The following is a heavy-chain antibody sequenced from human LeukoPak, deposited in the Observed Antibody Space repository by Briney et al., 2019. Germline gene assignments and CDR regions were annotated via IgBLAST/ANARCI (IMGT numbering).Heavy chain of an antibody. CDR2: VYNSGST. CDR3: ARVKEDYDFWSGYLDY. J-gene: IGHJ4*02. CDR1: GGSLSSHY. D-gene: IGHD3-3*01. Sequence: SETLSLTCTVSGGSLSSHYWSWIRQPPGKRLEWIGFVYNSGSTNYNPSLESRVTISVDTSKNQFSLRLSSVTAADTAVYCCARVKEDYDFWSGYLDYWGQGTLVTVSS. V-gene: IGHV4-59*11.